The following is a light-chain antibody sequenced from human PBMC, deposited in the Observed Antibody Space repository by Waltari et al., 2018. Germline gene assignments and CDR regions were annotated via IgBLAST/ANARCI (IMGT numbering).Light chain of an antibody. V-gene: IGLV2-14*01. Sequence: QSALIHPATVSGSPGQSITISCIGTSSGVCVYNYVSWYQQPPDKVPKLLIFDVSNRPSGVSNRFSGSKSGNTASLTISGLQAEDGSDYYCCSFTSRSTWVFGGGTKLTVL. CDR3: CSFTSRSTWV. J-gene: IGLJ3*02. CDR2: DVS. CDR1: SSGVCVYNY.